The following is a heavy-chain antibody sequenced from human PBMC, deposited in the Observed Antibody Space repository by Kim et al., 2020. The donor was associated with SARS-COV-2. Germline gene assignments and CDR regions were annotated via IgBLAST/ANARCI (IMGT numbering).Heavy chain of an antibody. CDR1: GYTFKSYP. Sequence: ASVKVSCKASGYTFKSYPIHWLRQAPGQRLEWMGWVNAANDETKYSQKFQGRVTITRDTSANTAYMDLRSLTFEDTAIYYCARDMNPTVYDYWGQGTPVTVSS. CDR3: ARDMNPTVYDY. CDR2: VNAANDET. D-gene: IGHD4-4*01. J-gene: IGHJ4*02. V-gene: IGHV1-3*01.